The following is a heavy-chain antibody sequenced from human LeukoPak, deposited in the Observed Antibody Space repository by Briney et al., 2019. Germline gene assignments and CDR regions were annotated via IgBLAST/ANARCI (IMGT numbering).Heavy chain of an antibody. CDR3: AHRRQYSNYCFDY. Sequence: ESGPTLVKPTQPLTVTCTFSGFSLNSTGEGVGWIRQPPGKALEWLALIYWDDDKRYNPSLKSRLALTKDTSKNQVILTMTDMDPVDTATFYCAHRRQYSNYCFDYWGQGTLVTVSS. J-gene: IGHJ4*02. CDR2: IYWDDDK. V-gene: IGHV2-5*02. CDR1: GFSLNSTGEG. D-gene: IGHD4-11*01.